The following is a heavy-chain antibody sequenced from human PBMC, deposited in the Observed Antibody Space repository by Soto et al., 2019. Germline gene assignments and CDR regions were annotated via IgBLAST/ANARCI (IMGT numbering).Heavy chain of an antibody. D-gene: IGHD6-19*01. CDR1: GYALTRYA. CDR2: INAGNGNT. J-gene: IGHJ6*02. CDR3: ARDHLGWLGDYYYYGMDV. Sequence: SVKVSCKAPGYALTRYAMHWVRQAPGQRLEWMGWINAGNGNTKYSQKFQGRVTITRDTSASTAYMELSSLRSEDTAVYYCARDHLGWLGDYYYYGMDVWGQGTTVTVSS. V-gene: IGHV1-3*01.